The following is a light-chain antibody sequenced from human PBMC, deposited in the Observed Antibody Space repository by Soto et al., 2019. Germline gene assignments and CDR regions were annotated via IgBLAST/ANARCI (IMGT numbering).Light chain of an antibody. V-gene: IGLV7-46*01. J-gene: IGLJ3*02. CDR2: DIS. Sequence: QAVVTHEPSLTVSPGGTVTLTCASSTGAVTSGHYPYWFQQKPGQAPRTLIFDISSKHSWTPDRFSGSLLGGKAALTLSGAQPEDEAAYYCLLSYNGARWVFGGGTQLTVL. CDR3: LLSYNGARWV. CDR1: TGAVTSGHY.